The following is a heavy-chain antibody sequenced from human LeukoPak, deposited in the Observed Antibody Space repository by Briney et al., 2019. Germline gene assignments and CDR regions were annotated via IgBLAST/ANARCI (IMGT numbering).Heavy chain of an antibody. CDR3: ARLDHPFNWNGHYYYYGLDL. CDR1: GFTFSSYA. J-gene: IGHJ6*04. CDR2: ISYDGSNK. Sequence: PGRSLRLSCAASGFTFSSYAMHWVRQAPGKGLEWVAVISYDGSNKYYADSVKGRFTISRDNSKNTLYLQMNSLRAEDTAVYYCARLDHPFNWNGHYYYYGLDLWGKGTTVTVSS. V-gene: IGHV3-30*04. D-gene: IGHD1-20*01.